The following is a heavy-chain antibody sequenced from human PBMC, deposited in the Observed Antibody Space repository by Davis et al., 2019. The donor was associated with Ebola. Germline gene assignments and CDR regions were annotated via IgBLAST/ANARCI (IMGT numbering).Heavy chain of an antibody. V-gene: IGHV3-21*01. D-gene: IGHD2-2*02. CDR2: ISSSSSYI. CDR1: GFTFSSYS. J-gene: IGHJ6*03. Sequence: GESLKISCAASGFTFSSYSMNWVRQAPGKGLEWVSSISSSSSYIYYADSVKGRFTISRDNAKNSLYLQMNSLRAEDTAVYYCAGLGYCSSTSCYTYYYYYMDVWGKGTTVTVSS. CDR3: AGLGYCSSTSCYTYYYYYMDV.